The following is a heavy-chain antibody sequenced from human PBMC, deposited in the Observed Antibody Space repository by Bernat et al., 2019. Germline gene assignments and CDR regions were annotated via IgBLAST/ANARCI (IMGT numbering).Heavy chain of an antibody. CDR3: AKCPIRPTEFDY. Sequence: EVQLLESGGGLVQPGGSLRLSCAASGFTFSSYAMSWVRQAPGKGLEWVSAISGSGGSTYYADTVKVRFTISRDNSKNTLYLQMNSLRAEDTAVYYCAKCPIRPTEFDYWGQGTLVTVSS. CDR1: GFTFSSYA. CDR2: ISGSGGST. V-gene: IGHV3-23*01. J-gene: IGHJ4*02.